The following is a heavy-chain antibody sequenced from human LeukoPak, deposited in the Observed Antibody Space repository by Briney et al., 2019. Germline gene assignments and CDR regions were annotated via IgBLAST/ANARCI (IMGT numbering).Heavy chain of an antibody. CDR2: ISGSGIST. CDR1: GFTFSSYS. CDR3: AKTSGRYSYGAPGDY. Sequence: PGGSLRLSCAASGFTFSSYSMSWVRQAPGKGLEWVSVISGSGISTNYADSMKGRFTISRDKSKNTLYLQMNGLGAEDTAVYHCAKTSGRYSYGAPGDYWGQGTLVTVSS. J-gene: IGHJ4*02. D-gene: IGHD5-18*01. V-gene: IGHV3-23*01.